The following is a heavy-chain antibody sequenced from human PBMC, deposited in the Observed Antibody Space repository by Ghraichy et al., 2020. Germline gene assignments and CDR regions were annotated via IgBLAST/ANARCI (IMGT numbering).Heavy chain of an antibody. V-gene: IGHV3-11*06. Sequence: GGSLRLSCAASGFTFSDYYMSWIRQAPGKGLEWVSYISSSSSYTNYADSVKGRFTISRDNAKNSLYLQMNSLRAEDTAVYYCARGGAVAGSRFRYWGQGTLVTVSS. CDR1: GFTFSDYY. J-gene: IGHJ4*02. D-gene: IGHD6-19*01. CDR2: ISSSSSYT. CDR3: ARGGAVAGSRFRY.